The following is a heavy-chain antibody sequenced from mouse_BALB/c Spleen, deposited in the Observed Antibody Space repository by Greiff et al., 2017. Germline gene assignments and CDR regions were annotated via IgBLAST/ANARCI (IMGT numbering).Heavy chain of an antibody. CDR1: GFTFTDYY. Sequence: EVMLVESGGGLVQPGGSLRLSCATSGFTFTDYYMSWVRQPPGKALEWLGFIRNKANGYTTEYSASVKGRFTISRDNSQSILYLQMNTLRAEDSATYYCARDPPSTATCAMDYWGQGTSVTVSS. D-gene: IGHD1-2*01. V-gene: IGHV7-3*02. CDR3: ARDPPSTATCAMDY. J-gene: IGHJ4*01. CDR2: IRNKANGYTT.